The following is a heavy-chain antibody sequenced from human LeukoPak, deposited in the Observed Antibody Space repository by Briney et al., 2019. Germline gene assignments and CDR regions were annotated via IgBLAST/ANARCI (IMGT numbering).Heavy chain of an antibody. CDR1: GFTFSSYS. V-gene: IGHV3-21*01. CDR2: ISRSSTYI. Sequence: PGGSLRLSCAASGFTFSSYSMNWVRQAPGKGLEWVSTISRSSTYIYYADSLKGRFTISRDNAKNSLYLQMNSLRAEDTAVYYCATHYYYDSSGYYREEGKFDYWGQGTLVTVSS. CDR3: ATHYYYDSSGYYREEGKFDY. J-gene: IGHJ4*02. D-gene: IGHD3-22*01.